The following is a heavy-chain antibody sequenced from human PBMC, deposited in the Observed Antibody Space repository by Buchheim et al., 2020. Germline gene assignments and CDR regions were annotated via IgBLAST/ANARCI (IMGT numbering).Heavy chain of an antibody. CDR2: IYGNDDP. D-gene: IGHD3/OR15-3a*01. J-gene: IGHJ4*02. V-gene: IGHV3-66*01. CDR3: ARDTSSPARADW. CDR1: GFSVSSNY. Sequence: EEKLVESGGGLVQPGGSLRLPCAASGFSVSSNYMKWVRQPPGKGLEWVSLIYGNDDPKYTDSAKGRFTISRDDSQNIVFLHMNRLRVEDTAVYYCARDTSSPARADWWGRGTL.